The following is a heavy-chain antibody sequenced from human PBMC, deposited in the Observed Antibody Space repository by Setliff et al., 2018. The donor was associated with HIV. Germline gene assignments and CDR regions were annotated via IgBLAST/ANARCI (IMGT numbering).Heavy chain of an antibody. CDR1: GYTFTTSG. J-gene: IGHJ4*02. CDR2: IGTYNGDT. V-gene: IGHV1-18*01. Sequence: ASVKVSCKASGYTFTTSGVSWCRQAPGQGLEWMGWIGTYNGDTKFAQRFQGRVTMATDTSTSTAYMELSSLRSEDTAVYYCAIGYSHCPNYWGQGTLVTVSS. D-gene: IGHD5-12*01. CDR3: AIGYSHCPNY.